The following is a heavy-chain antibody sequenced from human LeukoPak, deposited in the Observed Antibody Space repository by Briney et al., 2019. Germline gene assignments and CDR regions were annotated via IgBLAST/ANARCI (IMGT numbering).Heavy chain of an antibody. CDR2: INPNSGGT. CDR1: VYTFTRYY. J-gene: IGHJ4*02. CDR3: ARPGATTGYSSGWYSY. V-gene: IGHV1-2*02. Sequence: GASVKVSYKSSVYTFTRYYMHWVRQAPGQGLEWMGWINPNSGGTNYAQKFQGRDTMTRDTSISTAYMELSRLRSDDTAVYYCARPGATTGYSSGWYSYWGQGTLVTVSS. D-gene: IGHD6-19*01.